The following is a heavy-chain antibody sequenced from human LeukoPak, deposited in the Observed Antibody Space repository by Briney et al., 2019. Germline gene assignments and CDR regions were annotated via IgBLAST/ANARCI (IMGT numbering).Heavy chain of an antibody. V-gene: IGHV4-59*08. Sequence: PSETLSLTCTVSGGSISSYYWSWIRQPPGKGLEWIGDIYYSGATNYNPSLKSRVTISVDTSKNQFSLKLSPVTAADTAVYYCARHSGYRRSFDYWGQGTLVTVSS. J-gene: IGHJ4*02. CDR1: GGSISSYY. CDR2: IYYSGAT. D-gene: IGHD5-12*01. CDR3: ARHSGYRRSFDY.